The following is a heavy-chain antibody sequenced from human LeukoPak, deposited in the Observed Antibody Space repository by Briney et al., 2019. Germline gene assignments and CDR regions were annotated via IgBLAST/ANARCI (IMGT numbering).Heavy chain of an antibody. D-gene: IGHD2-15*01. J-gene: IGHJ4*02. CDR3: ARVTVAATHKDFDY. Sequence: ASVKVSCKASGYTFTSYGISWVRQAPGQGLEWMGWISAYNGNTNYAQKLQGRVTMTTDTSTSTVYMELRSLRSDDTAVYYCARVTVAATHKDFDYWGQGTLVTVSS. CDR2: ISAYNGNT. V-gene: IGHV1-18*01. CDR1: GYTFTSYG.